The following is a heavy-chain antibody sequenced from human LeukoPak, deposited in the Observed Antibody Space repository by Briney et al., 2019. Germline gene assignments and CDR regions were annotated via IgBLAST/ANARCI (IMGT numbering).Heavy chain of an antibody. Sequence: GGSLRLSCAASGFTFSSYGIHWVRQAPGKGLEWVAFIRYDGSNKYYADSVKGRFTISRDNSKNTLYLQMNSLRAEDTAVYYCAKAGSGSYRWYYFDYWGQGTLVTVSS. J-gene: IGHJ4*02. CDR3: AKAGSGSYRWYYFDY. CDR1: GFTFSSYG. V-gene: IGHV3-30*02. D-gene: IGHD1-26*01. CDR2: IRYDGSNK.